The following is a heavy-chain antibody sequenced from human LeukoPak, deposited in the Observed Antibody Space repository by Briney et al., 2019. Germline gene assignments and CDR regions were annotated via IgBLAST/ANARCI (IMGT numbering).Heavy chain of an antibody. CDR2: ISGSGGTT. CDR1: GFTFSSYA. J-gene: IGHJ4*02. D-gene: IGHD1-26*01. Sequence: PGGSLRLSCAASGFTFSSYAMSWVRQAPGKGLEWVSAISGSGGTTSYADSVKGRFTISRDNSKNTLYLQMNSLRAEDTALYYCAIGQDSGSYLEFDYWGQGTLVTVSS. CDR3: AIGQDSGSYLEFDY. V-gene: IGHV3-23*01.